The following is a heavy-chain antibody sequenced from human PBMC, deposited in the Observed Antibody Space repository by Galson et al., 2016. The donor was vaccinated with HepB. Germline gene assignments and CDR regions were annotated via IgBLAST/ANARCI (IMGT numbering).Heavy chain of an antibody. CDR2: IYYSGTT. CDR3: ARCAYASGSYSLYYFDY. CDR1: GGSISSGGYY. Sequence: TLSLTCTVSGGSISSGGYYWSWIRQHPGKGLEWIGFIYYSGTTYYNPSLKSRVIISVDMSKNQFSLKLSSVTAADTAVYYCARCAYASGSYSLYYFDYWGAGTLVSASS. D-gene: IGHD3-10*01. V-gene: IGHV4-31*03. J-gene: IGHJ4*02.